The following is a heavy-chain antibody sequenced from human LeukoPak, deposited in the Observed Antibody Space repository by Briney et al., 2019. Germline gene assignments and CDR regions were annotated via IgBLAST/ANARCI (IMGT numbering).Heavy chain of an antibody. J-gene: IGHJ4*02. V-gene: IGHV1-8*01. CDR3: ARARVRYSGSYASDY. CDR1: GYTFTSYD. CDR2: MNPNSGNT. Sequence: ASVKVSCKASGYTFTSYDLNWVGQPTGQGLEWMGWMNPNSGNTGYAQKFQGRVTMTRNTSISTAYMELSSLRSEDTAVYYCARARVRYSGSYASDYWGQGTLVTVSS. D-gene: IGHD1-26*01.